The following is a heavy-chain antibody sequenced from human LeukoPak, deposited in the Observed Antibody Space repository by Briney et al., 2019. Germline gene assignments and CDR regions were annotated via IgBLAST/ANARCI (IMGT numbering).Heavy chain of an antibody. CDR2: ILYSGTT. CDR1: GGSISPYY. J-gene: IGHJ4*02. CDR3: AREGGPYRPLDY. Sequence: ASETLSLTCTVSGGSISPYYWSWIRQTPGKGLEWIGYILYSGTTTNYNPSLKSRVTISVDTSKNQFSLKLSSVTAADTAVYYCAREGGPYRPLDYSGQGTLVTVSS. V-gene: IGHV4-59*01.